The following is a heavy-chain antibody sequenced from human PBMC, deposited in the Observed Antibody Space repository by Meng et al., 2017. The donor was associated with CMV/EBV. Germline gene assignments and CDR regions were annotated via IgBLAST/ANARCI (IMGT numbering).Heavy chain of an antibody. CDR2: IYYSGST. Sequence: GSLRLSCTVSGGSVSSGSYYWSWIRQPPGKGLEWIGYIYYSGSTNYNPSLKSRVTISVDTSKNQFSLKLSSVTAAGTAVYYCARLLLASDAFDIWGQGTMVTVSS. CDR1: GGSVSSGSYY. V-gene: IGHV4-61*01. D-gene: IGHD3-3*02. CDR3: ARLLLASDAFDI. J-gene: IGHJ3*02.